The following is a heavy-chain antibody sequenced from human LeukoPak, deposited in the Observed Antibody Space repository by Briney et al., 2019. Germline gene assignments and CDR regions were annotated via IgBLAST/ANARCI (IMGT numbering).Heavy chain of an antibody. Sequence: SETLSLTCTVSGGTISSYYWNWIRQPPGKGLEWIGYIHDSGSTKYNPSLKSRVTISVDTSKNQFSLKLISVTAADTSVYYCARHWAHSGGGSYYFDYWGQGTLVTVSS. V-gene: IGHV4-59*08. J-gene: IGHJ4*02. CDR1: GGTISSYY. CDR3: ARHWAHSGGGSYYFDY. CDR2: IHDSGST. D-gene: IGHD1-26*01.